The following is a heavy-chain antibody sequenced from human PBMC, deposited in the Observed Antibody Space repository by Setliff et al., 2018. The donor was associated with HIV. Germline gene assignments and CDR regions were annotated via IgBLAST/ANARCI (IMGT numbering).Heavy chain of an antibody. D-gene: IGHD1-20*01. Sequence: ASVKVSCKSSGYTFTSYTMHWVRQAPGQRLEWMGRINAGNGNTKYSQKFQGRVTITRDTSATTAYMELSSLRSEDTAVYYCARGGNWNPPPGFWGQGTLVTVSS. J-gene: IGHJ4*02. CDR3: ARGGNWNPPPGF. V-gene: IGHV1-3*01. CDR2: INAGNGNT. CDR1: GYTFTSYT.